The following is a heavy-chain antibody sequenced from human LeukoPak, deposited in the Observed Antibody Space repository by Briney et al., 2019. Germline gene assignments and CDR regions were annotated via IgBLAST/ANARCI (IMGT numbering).Heavy chain of an antibody. D-gene: IGHD3-16*01. CDR3: AREQGGNYFDY. J-gene: IGHJ4*02. Sequence: SETLSLTCAVSGVSISSSNWWSWVRQPPGKGLEWIGEIYHSGSTNYNPSLKSRVTISVDKSKNQFPLKLSSVTAADTAVYYCAREQGGNYFDYWGQGTLVTVSS. CDR1: GVSISSSNW. V-gene: IGHV4-4*02. CDR2: IYHSGST.